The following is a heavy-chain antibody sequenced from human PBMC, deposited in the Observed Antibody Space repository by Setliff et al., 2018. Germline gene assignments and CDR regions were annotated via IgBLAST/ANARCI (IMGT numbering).Heavy chain of an antibody. V-gene: IGHV4-34*01. J-gene: IGHJ4*02. Sequence: PSETLSLTFAVYGASFSGTYCSWIRQSPGKGLEWIGEINHAGSPNWIGEINHSGSPNYNPSLKSRVTMSVDTSKNQFSRKLTSVTAADTAVYYCRVWVDMIEVDSWAQGTLGTAPQ. CDR3: RVWVDMIEVDS. D-gene: IGHD3-22*01. CDR2: INHSGSP. CDR1: GASFSGTY.